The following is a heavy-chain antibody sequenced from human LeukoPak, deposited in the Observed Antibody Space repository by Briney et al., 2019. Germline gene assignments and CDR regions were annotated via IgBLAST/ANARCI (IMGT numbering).Heavy chain of an antibody. D-gene: IGHD4-23*01. CDR2: IYSGGST. Sequence: GGSLRLSCAASGFTVSSNYMSWVRQAPGKGLEWGSVIYSGGSTYYADSVKGRFTISRDNSKNTLYLQMNSLRAEDTAVYYCARDPTTVVTWYYFDYWGQGTLVTVSS. J-gene: IGHJ4*02. V-gene: IGHV3-66*01. CDR3: ARDPTTVVTWYYFDY. CDR1: GFTVSSNY.